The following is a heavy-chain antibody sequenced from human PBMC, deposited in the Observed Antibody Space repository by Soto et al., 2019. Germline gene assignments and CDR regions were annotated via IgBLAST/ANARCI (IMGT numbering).Heavy chain of an antibody. CDR3: AKSGGPPASLDVYFDY. CDR1: GFTFASYT. V-gene: IGHV3-23*01. J-gene: IGHJ4*02. Sequence: EVQLLESGGGMVQPGESLRLSCAASGFTFASYTMTWVRQAPGKGLEWVSTINSGGDTTYYSDSVKGRFTISRGSPKNTLFLLMTSLRAEDTAVYYCAKSGGPPASLDVYFDYWGQGTLVTVSS. CDR2: INSGGDTT. D-gene: IGHD2-2*01.